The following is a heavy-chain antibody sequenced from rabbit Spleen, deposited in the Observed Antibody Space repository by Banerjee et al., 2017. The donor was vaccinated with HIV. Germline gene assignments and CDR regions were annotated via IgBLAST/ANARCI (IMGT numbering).Heavy chain of an antibody. CDR3: ARRDSTTNWSLAL. J-gene: IGHJ4*01. Sequence: QQQLVESGGGLVQPEGSLTLTCTASGFSFSSNYYICWVRQAPGKGLEWIACIYSGGSTWYASCVNGRFTISKTASTVDLQSTSLTAADTASYFCARRDSTTNWSLALCGPGTLGTVS. CDR1: GFSFSSNYY. V-gene: IGHV1S45*01. D-gene: IGHD7-1*01. CDR2: IYSGGST.